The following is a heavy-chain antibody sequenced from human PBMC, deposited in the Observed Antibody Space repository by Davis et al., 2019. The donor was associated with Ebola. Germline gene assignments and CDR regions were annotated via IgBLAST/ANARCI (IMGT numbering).Heavy chain of an antibody. V-gene: IGHV1-69*13. CDR1: GGTFSSYA. CDR2: IITIFGTA. J-gene: IGHJ6*04. D-gene: IGHD2-8*01. CDR3: ASRPGVRGYYYYGMDV. Sequence: AASVKVSCKASGGTFSSYATSWVRQAPGQGLEWMGGIITIFGTANYAQKFQGRVTIIADESTSTAYMELSSLRSEGTAVYYCASRPGVRGYYYYGMDVWGKGTTVTVSS.